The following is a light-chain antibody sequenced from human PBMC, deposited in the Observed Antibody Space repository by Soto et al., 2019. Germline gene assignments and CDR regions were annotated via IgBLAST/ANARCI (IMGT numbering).Light chain of an antibody. CDR1: QSISGY. CDR2: ADS. J-gene: IGKJ5*01. V-gene: IGKV3-11*02. CDR3: QQRYNWPIT. Sequence: EIVLTQSPATLSLSPWEIATLSCRASQSISGYLGWYQQKPGQAPRLLIYADSNRATGIPARFSGSGSGRDFTLTISSLEPEDFSVYYCQQRYNWPITFGQGTRLEIK.